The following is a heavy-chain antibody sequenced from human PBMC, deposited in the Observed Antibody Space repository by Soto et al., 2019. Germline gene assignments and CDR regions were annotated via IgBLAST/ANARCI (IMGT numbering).Heavy chain of an antibody. CDR1: GYAFSFG. Sequence: ASVKVSCKASGYAFSFGFSWVRQAPGQGLEWMGWISASDGSTNSAQKFRGRISLTTDTSTNTAYLDLLSLTSDDTAVYFCATSYFGSGSYYRFDNWGQGPMVTVYS. D-gene: IGHD3-10*01. CDR2: ISASDGST. CDR3: ATSYFGSGSYYRFDN. J-gene: IGHJ4*02. V-gene: IGHV1-18*01.